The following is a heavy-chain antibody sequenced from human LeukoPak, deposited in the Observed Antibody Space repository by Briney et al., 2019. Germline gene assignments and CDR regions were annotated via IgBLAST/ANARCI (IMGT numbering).Heavy chain of an antibody. J-gene: IGHJ6*03. Sequence: ASVKVSCKASGGTFSSYAISWVRQAPGQGLEWMGGIIPIFGTANYAQKFQGRVTITADKSTSTAYMELSSLRSEDTAVYYCARDSITGYSSSWYNRPLPYYYMDVWGKGTTVTVSS. V-gene: IGHV1-69*06. CDR2: IIPIFGTA. CDR3: ARDSITGYSSSWYNRPLPYYYMDV. CDR1: GGTFSSYA. D-gene: IGHD6-13*01.